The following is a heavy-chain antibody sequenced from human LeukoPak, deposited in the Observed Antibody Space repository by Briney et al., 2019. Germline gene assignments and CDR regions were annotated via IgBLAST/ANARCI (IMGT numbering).Heavy chain of an antibody. CDR2: IRYDGSNE. D-gene: IGHD1-26*01. CDR3: ASALRIYYYFDY. J-gene: IGHJ4*02. V-gene: IGHV3-30*02. CDR1: GFTFSSYG. Sequence: GGSLRLSCAASGFTFSSYGMHWVRQAPGKGLEWVSFIRYDGSNEYYADSVRGRFTISRDNSKNTLYLQMNSLRAEDTAVYYCASALRIYYYFDYWGQGTLVTVSS.